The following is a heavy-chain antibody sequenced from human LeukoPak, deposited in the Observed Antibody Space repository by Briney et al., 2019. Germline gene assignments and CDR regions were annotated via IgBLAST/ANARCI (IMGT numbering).Heavy chain of an antibody. J-gene: IGHJ5*02. Sequence: GESLQISCKASGYSFTYYWIGWVRQMPGKGLEWMGIIYPGDSDTRYSPSFQGQVTISADKSISTAFLQWSSLKASDTAMYYCARHGPFDSTGYYYPNNWFDPWGQRTLVTVSS. D-gene: IGHD3-22*01. CDR2: IYPGDSDT. V-gene: IGHV5-51*01. CDR1: GYSFTYYW. CDR3: ARHGPFDSTGYYYPNNWFDP.